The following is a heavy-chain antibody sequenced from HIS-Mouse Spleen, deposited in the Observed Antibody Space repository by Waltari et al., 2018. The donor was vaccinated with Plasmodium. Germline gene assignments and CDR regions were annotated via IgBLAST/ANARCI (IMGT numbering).Heavy chain of an antibody. Sequence: QVQLQESGPGLVKPSQTLSLTCSVSGGSISSGGYYWSWIRQHPGKGLGWIGYIYYSGSTYYNPALKSRVTISVDTSKNQFSLKVNSVTAADTAVYYCARWVGNWFDPWGQGTLVTVSS. CDR3: ARWVGNWFDP. CDR1: GGSISSGGYY. CDR2: IYYSGST. D-gene: IGHD1-26*01. J-gene: IGHJ5*02. V-gene: IGHV4-31*03.